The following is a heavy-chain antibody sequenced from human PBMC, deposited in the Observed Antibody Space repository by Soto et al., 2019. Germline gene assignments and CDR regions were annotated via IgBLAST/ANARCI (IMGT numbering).Heavy chain of an antibody. CDR3: ARLPRDCNKTSCYYADH. J-gene: IGHJ4*02. CDR2: MYPGDSDT. D-gene: IGHD3-3*01. Sequence: GESLKISCRGSGYDFNTNWFGWVRQLPGRGLEWVGIMYPGDSDTRYNPSLQGHVTLSVDVTVSTAFLQWRSLETSDTGMYFCARLPRDCNKTSCYYADHWGQGTQGTVS. V-gene: IGHV5-51*01. CDR1: GYDFNTNW.